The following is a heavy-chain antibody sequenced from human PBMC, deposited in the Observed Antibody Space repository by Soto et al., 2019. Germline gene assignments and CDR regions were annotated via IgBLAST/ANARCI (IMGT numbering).Heavy chain of an antibody. CDR2: ISWNSGSI. CDR1: GFTFDDYA. Sequence: EVQLVESGGGLVQPGRSLRLSCAAFGFTFDDYAVHWVRQAPGKGLEWVSGISWNSGSIAYADSVKGRFTISRDNAKNSLFLQMNSLRPEDTALYYCAKDRGYNWNGFDYWGQGTLVTVSS. D-gene: IGHD1-1*01. V-gene: IGHV3-9*01. J-gene: IGHJ4*02. CDR3: AKDRGYNWNGFDY.